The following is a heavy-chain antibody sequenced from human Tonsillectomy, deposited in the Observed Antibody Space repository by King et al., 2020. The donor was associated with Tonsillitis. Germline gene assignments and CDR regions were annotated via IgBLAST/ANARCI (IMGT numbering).Heavy chain of an antibody. CDR1: GYTFTGQY. Sequence: QLVQSGAEVKKPGASVRVSCKASGYTFTGQYMHWMRQAPGQGLEWMVWINPKRGCTNDAQKFQDRVTMTRDTSISTAFMELSKLRSDDTAVFYCAIGSGRFDYWGQGTLVTAFS. V-gene: IGHV1-2*02. CDR3: AIGSGRFDY. J-gene: IGHJ4*02. CDR2: INPKRGCT. D-gene: IGHD2-15*01.